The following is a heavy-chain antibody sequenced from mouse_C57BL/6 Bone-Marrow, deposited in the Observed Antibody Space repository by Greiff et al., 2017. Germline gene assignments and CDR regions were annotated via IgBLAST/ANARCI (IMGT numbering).Heavy chain of an antibody. CDR2: INPNNGGT. D-gene: IGHD1-1*01. CDR3: APHYYGSSCQDAY. Sequence: EVQLQQSGPELVKPGASVKISCKASGYTFTDYYMNWVKQSHGKSLEWIGDINPNNGGTSYNQKFKGKATLTVDKSSSTAYMELRSLTSEDSAVYYCAPHYYGSSCQDAYWGQGTLVTVSA. V-gene: IGHV1-26*01. J-gene: IGHJ3*01. CDR1: GYTFTDYY.